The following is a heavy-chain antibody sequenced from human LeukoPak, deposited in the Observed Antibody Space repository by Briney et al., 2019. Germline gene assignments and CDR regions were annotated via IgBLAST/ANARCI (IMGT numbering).Heavy chain of an antibody. V-gene: IGHV4-61*02. Sequence: SETLSLTCTVSGGSISSNSYYWSWIRQPAGKGLEWIGRIYTSGSTNYNPSLKSRITMSVDTSKNQLSMKLSSVTAADTAVYYCARDMSGSGSAHFDYWGQGTLVTVSS. J-gene: IGHJ4*02. CDR3: ARDMSGSGSAHFDY. D-gene: IGHD3-10*01. CDR2: IYTSGST. CDR1: GGSISSNSYY.